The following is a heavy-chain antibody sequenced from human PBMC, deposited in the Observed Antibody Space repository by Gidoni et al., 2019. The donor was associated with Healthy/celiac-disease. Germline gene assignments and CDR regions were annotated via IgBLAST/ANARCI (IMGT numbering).Heavy chain of an antibody. CDR1: GGTFNTYA. J-gene: IGHJ4*02. CDR3: ARDAANYYDSSGYYFACDY. CDR2: IIPIFGTA. Sequence: QVQLVQSGAEVKKPGSSVKFSCKASGGTFNTYAISWVRQDPGQGLEWMGGIIPIFGTANYAQKFQGRVTITADESKSTAYVELSSLRSEDTAVYYCARDAANYYDSSGYYFACDYWGQGTLVTVSS. D-gene: IGHD3-22*01. V-gene: IGHV1-69*01.